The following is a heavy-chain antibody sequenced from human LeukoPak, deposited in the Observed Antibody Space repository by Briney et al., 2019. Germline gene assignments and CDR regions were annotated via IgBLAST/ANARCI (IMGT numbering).Heavy chain of an antibody. CDR3: ARDFAYGSGSYYTRPYAFDI. V-gene: IGHV3-74*01. CDR2: INSDGSST. J-gene: IGHJ3*02. D-gene: IGHD3-10*01. Sequence: PGGSLRLSCAASGFTFSSYWMHWVRQAPGKGLVWVSRINSDGSSTSYADSVKGRFTISRDNAKNTLYLQMNSLRAEDTAVYYCARDFAYGSGSYYTRPYAFDIWGQGTMVTVSS. CDR1: GFTFSSYW.